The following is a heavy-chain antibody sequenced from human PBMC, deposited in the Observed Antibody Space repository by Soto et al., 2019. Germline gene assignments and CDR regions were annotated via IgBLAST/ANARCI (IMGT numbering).Heavy chain of an antibody. Sequence: ASVKVSCKASGYTFTSYDINWVRQATGQGLEWMGWMNPNSGNTGYAQKFQGRVTMTRNTSISTAYMELSSLRSEDTAVYYCARVDIVVVPAAIRPPDYYYYYMDVWGKGTTVTVS. CDR2: MNPNSGNT. J-gene: IGHJ6*03. D-gene: IGHD2-2*01. CDR1: GYTFTSYD. CDR3: ARVDIVVVPAAIRPPDYYYYYMDV. V-gene: IGHV1-8*01.